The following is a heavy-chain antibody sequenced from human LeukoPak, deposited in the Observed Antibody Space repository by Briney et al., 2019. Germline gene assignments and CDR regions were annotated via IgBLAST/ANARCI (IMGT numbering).Heavy chain of an antibody. CDR1: GFTFSDYY. D-gene: IGHD2-2*01. J-gene: IGHJ4*02. Sequence: KPGGSLRLSCAASGFTFSDYYMSWIRQAPGKGLEWVSYISSSGSTIYYADSVKGRFTISRDNAKNSLYLQMNSLRAEDTAVYYCAREYCSSTSCYDYWGQGTLVTVSS. CDR2: ISSSGSTI. V-gene: IGHV3-11*04. CDR3: AREYCSSTSCYDY.